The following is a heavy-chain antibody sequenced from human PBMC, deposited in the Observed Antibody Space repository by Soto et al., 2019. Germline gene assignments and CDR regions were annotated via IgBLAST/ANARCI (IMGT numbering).Heavy chain of an antibody. V-gene: IGHV4-34*01. J-gene: IGHJ4*02. CDR1: GGSFSGYY. D-gene: IGHD3-9*01. CDR3: ARADLTGYMYYFDY. Sequence: QVQLQQWGAGLLKPSETLSLTCAVYGGSFSGYYWSWIRQPPGKGLEWIGEINHSGSTNYNPSLKSRVTISVDTSKNQFSLKLSSVTAADTAVYYCARADLTGYMYYFDYWGQGTLVTVSS. CDR2: INHSGST.